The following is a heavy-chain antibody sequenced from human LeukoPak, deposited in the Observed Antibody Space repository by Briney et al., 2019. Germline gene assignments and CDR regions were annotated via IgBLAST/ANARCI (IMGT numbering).Heavy chain of an antibody. CDR3: ARESSIAAPFDP. CDR2: IYTSGST. CDR1: GGSINSGSYY. Sequence: PSQTLSLTCTVSGGSINSGSYYWSWIRQPAGKGLEWIGRIYTSGSTKYNPSLKSRVTISVDTSKNQFSLKLSSVTAADTAVYYCARESSIAAPFDPWGQGTLVTISS. V-gene: IGHV4-61*02. D-gene: IGHD6-6*01. J-gene: IGHJ5*02.